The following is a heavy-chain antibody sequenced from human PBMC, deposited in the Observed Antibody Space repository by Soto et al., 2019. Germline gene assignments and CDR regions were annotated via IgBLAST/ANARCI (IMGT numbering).Heavy chain of an antibody. Sequence: EVQLVESGGGVDQPGVSLRLSCAASGFTFSSYWMSWVRQAPGKGLEWVANIKQDGSEKYYVDSVKGRFTISRDNAKNSLYLQMNSRRAEDLAVYYWARDHIVVVQAAQVVWSAGMDVW. V-gene: IGHV3-7*03. CDR2: IKQDGSEK. CDR3: ARDHIVVVQAAQVVWSAGMDV. CDR1: GFTFSSYW. J-gene: IGHJ6*01. D-gene: IGHD2-2*01.